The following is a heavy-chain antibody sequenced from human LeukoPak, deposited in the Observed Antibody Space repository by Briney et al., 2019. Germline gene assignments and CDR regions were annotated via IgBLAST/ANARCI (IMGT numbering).Heavy chain of an antibody. J-gene: IGHJ4*02. CDR3: ARVVKGGYDFWSGPYYFDY. Sequence: ASVKVSCKASGYDFINYGISWVRQAPGQGLEWMGWRSIYNGNTDYKLQGRVTMTTDTSTSTAYMEVRSLRSEDTAVYYCARVVKGGYDFWSGPYYFDYWGQRTLVTVSS. V-gene: IGHV1-18*01. CDR2: RSIYNGNT. CDR1: GYDFINYG. D-gene: IGHD3-3*01.